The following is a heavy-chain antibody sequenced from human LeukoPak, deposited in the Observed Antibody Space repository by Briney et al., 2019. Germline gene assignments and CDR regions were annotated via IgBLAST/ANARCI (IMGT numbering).Heavy chain of an antibody. CDR2: ISDDGRNK. D-gene: IGHD4-17*01. Sequence: GGSLRLSCAASGFSFISYGMPWVRQAPGKGLEWVGVISDDGRNKNYADSVKGRFTISRDNSKDTLYLQMNSLRDEDTAVYYCAKRPSDYGDYVTYFDYWGQGTLVTVSS. CDR1: GFSFISYG. J-gene: IGHJ4*02. CDR3: AKRPSDYGDYVTYFDY. V-gene: IGHV3-30*18.